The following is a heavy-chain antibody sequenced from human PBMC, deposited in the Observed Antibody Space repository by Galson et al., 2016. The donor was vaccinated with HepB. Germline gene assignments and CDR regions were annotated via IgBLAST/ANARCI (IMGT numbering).Heavy chain of an antibody. V-gene: IGHV3-23*01. CDR2: ISGSGTTT. CDR3: AKPRRYNHDALHI. CDR1: GFPFTTSA. D-gene: IGHD5-18*01. J-gene: IGHJ3*02. Sequence: SLRLSCAASGFPFTTSALNWVRQAPGKGLQWVSFISGSGTTTFYTDSVKGRFTISRDNSKNMLYLQTDSLRAEDTAVYSCAKPRRYNHDALHIWGQGTMVTVSS.